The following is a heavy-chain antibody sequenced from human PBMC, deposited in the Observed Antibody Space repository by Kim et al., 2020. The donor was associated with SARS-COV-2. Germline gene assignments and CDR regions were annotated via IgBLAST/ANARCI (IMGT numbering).Heavy chain of an antibody. V-gene: IGHV2-5*02. CDR1: GFSLSTSGVG. Sequence: SGPTLVNPTQTLTLTCTFSGFSLSTSGVGVGWIRQPPGKALEWLALIYWDDDKRYSPSLKSRLTITKDTSKNQLVLTMTNMDPVDTATYYYARTRMLTGYYDFGYWGQGTLDTVPS. CDR3: ARTRMLTGYYDFGY. J-gene: IGHJ4*02. D-gene: IGHD3-9*01. CDR2: IYWDDDK.